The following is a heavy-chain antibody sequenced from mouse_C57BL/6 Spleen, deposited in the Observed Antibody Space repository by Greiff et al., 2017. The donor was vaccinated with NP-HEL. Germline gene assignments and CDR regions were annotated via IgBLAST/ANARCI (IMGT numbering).Heavy chain of an antibody. CDR1: GYTFTDYY. CDR2: IYPGSGNT. D-gene: IGHD2-5*01. Sequence: QVQLKESGAELVRPGASVKLSCKASGYTFTDYYINWVKQRPGQGLEWIARIYPGSGNTYYNEKFKGKATLTAEKSSSTAYMQLSSLTSEDSAVYFCASLSNYYAMDYWGQGTSVTVSS. J-gene: IGHJ4*01. V-gene: IGHV1-76*01. CDR3: ASLSNYYAMDY.